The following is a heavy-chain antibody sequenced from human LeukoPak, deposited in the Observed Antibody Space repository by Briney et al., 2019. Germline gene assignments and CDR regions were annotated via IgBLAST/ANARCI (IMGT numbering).Heavy chain of an antibody. D-gene: IGHD3-22*01. CDR2: IIPIFGTA. CDR3: ARALKYYYDSSGSHIGGFDY. Sequence: SVKVSCKASGGTFSSYAISWVRQAPGQGLEWMGGIIPIFGTANYAQKFQGRVTITADESTSTAYTELSSLRSEDTAVYYCARALKYYYDSSGSHIGGFDYWGQGTLVTVSS. J-gene: IGHJ4*02. CDR1: GGTFSSYA. V-gene: IGHV1-69*13.